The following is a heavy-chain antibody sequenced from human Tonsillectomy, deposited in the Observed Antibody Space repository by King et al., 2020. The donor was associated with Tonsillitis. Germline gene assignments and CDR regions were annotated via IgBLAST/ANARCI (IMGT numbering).Heavy chain of an antibody. CDR1: GYTVTTYQ. CDR2: INPSGDTT. Sequence: QLVQSGAEVKKPGASVKVSCKASGYTVTTYQIHWVRQAPGQGLEWMGKINPSGDTTSYAQKLQARVTMTRDTSTSTVYMELSSLRSEDTAVYYCTRGPWSNYVSGYFDYWGQGTLVTVSS. J-gene: IGHJ4*02. V-gene: IGHV1-46*03. CDR3: TRGPWSNYVSGYFDY. D-gene: IGHD3-10*01.